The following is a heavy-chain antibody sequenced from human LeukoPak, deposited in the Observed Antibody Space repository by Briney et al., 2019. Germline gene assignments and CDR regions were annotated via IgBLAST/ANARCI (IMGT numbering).Heavy chain of an antibody. CDR1: GYTFTSYS. D-gene: IGHD6-13*01. V-gene: IGHV1-18*01. Sequence: ASVKVSCKASGYTFTSYSISWVRQAPGQGLEWMGWISAYNGNTNYAQKLQGRVTMTTDTSTSTAYMELRRLRSDDTAVYYCARVLAAAGTDSLDYWGQGTLVTVSS. CDR3: ARVLAAAGTDSLDY. J-gene: IGHJ4*02. CDR2: ISAYNGNT.